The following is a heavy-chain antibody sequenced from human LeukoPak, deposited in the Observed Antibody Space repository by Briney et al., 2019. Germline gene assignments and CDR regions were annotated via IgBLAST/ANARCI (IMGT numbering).Heavy chain of an antibody. J-gene: IGHJ4*02. CDR1: GFTFSSYW. CDR2: IRSKTAGGTA. V-gene: IGHV3-15*01. Sequence: GGSLRLSCAASGFTFSSYWMTWVRQAPGKGLEWVGRIRSKTAGGTADYAAPVKGRFTISRDDSKNTLYLQMSSLRIEDTAVYYCTTDRRWWGQGTLVTVSS. CDR3: TTDRRW. D-gene: IGHD2-15*01.